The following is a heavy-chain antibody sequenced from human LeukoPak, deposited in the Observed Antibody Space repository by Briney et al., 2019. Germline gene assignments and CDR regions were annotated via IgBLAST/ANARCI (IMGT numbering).Heavy chain of an antibody. J-gene: IGHJ6*03. Sequence: GGSLRLSCAASGFTVSSNYMSWVRQAPGKGLEWVSVIYSGGSTYYADSVKGRFTISRDNSKNTLYLQMNSLRAEDTAVYYCARKWLSNTPYYYYYYMDVWGKGTTVTVSS. CDR3: ARKWLSNTPYYYYYYMDV. CDR2: IYSGGST. V-gene: IGHV3-53*01. CDR1: GFTVSSNY. D-gene: IGHD3-22*01.